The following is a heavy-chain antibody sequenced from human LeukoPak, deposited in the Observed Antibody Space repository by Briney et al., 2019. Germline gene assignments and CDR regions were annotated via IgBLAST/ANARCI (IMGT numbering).Heavy chain of an antibody. J-gene: IGHJ3*02. CDR2: ISSSSSYI. Sequence: PGGSLRLSCAASGFTFSSYSMNWFRQAPGKGLEGSSSISSSSSYIYYADSVKGRFTISRDNAKNSLYLQMNSLRAEDRAVYYCARGSRFGVVERDAFDIWGLGTMVTVSS. V-gene: IGHV3-21*01. D-gene: IGHD3-3*01. CDR1: GFTFSSYS. CDR3: ARGSRFGVVERDAFDI.